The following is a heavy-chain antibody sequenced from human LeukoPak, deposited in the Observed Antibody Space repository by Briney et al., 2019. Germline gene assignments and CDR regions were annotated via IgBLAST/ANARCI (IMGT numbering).Heavy chain of an antibody. V-gene: IGHV1-18*01. Sequence: GASVKASCKASGYTXTAYGITWVRQAPGQGLEWMGWSSAYNGDTNQAQKFQGRVTMTTDTSTSTAYMESRSLRSDDTAVYYCAGGNSGHNWFDPWGQGTPVTVSS. D-gene: IGHD4-23*01. CDR2: SSAYNGDT. CDR3: AGGNSGHNWFDP. J-gene: IGHJ5*02. CDR1: GYTXTAYG.